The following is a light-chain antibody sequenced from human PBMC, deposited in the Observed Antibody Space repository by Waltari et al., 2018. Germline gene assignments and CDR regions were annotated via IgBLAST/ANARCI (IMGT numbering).Light chain of an antibody. J-gene: IGLJ1*01. CDR1: SSTLGRSY. CDR2: NNN. Sequence: QSFLTQPPSASGTPGQRITISCSGSSSTLGRSYVNWYQQLPGTAPKLVIYNNNQRPSGVPARFSGSKYGTSASLAISGLQSEDEADYYCAGWDGTLNGYVFGAATKVTVL. CDR3: AGWDGTLNGYV. V-gene: IGLV1-44*01.